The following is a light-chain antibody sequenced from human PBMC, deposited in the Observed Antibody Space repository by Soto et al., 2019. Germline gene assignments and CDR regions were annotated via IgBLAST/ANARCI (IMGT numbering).Light chain of an antibody. CDR2: EGT. CDR3: HSYARDTLV. Sequence: QSALTQPASVSGSPGQSITISCTGTSSDFGSYSVVSWYQQHPGKAPKLLIYEGTKRPSGVSRRFSGSESGNTASLTISGLQAEDEADYYCHSYARDTLVFGGGTQLTVL. V-gene: IGLV2-23*01. J-gene: IGLJ3*02. CDR1: SSDFGSYSV.